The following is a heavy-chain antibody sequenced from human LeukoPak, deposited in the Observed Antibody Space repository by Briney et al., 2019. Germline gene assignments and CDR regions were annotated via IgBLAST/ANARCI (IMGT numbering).Heavy chain of an antibody. J-gene: IGHJ5*02. Sequence: ASVKVSCKASGYTFTSYGISWVRQAPGQGLEWMGWISAYNGNTNYAQKLQGRVTMTRNTSISTAYMELSSLRSEDTAVYYCARARRAITMVRGARFYFDPWGQGTLVTVSS. D-gene: IGHD3-10*01. V-gene: IGHV1-18*01. CDR2: ISAYNGNT. CDR1: GYTFTSYG. CDR3: ARARRAITMVRGARFYFDP.